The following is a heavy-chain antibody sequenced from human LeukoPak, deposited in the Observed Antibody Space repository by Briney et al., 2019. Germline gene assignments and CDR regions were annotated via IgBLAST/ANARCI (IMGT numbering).Heavy chain of an antibody. CDR2: IYSGGYT. Sequence: GGSLRLSCAASGFSVSSNYMSWVRQAPGKWLECVSVIYSGGYTYYADSVKGRFTISRDNSKNTVYLQMNSLRAEDTAIYYCARDEAFDIWGQGTMVTVSS. CDR1: GFSVSSNY. J-gene: IGHJ3*02. V-gene: IGHV3-53*01. CDR3: ARDEAFDI.